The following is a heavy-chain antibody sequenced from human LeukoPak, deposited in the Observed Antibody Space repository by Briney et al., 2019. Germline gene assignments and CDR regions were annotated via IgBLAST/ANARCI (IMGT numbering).Heavy chain of an antibody. J-gene: IGHJ3*01. CDR1: RFTFSNYA. CDR2: INGGGGST. D-gene: IGHD6-13*01. Sequence: PGGSLRLSCAASRFTFSNYAMSWVRQAPGKGLEWVAGINGGGGSTYYADSVKGRFTISRDNSKKMLYLQMNSLRVEDTAVYSCAKDSTKTGSSWYRDAFNVWGQGTMVTVSS. CDR3: AKDSTKTGSSWYRDAFNV. V-gene: IGHV3-23*01.